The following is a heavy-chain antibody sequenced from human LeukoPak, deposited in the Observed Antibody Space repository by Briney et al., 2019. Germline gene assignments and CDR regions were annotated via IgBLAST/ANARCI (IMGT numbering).Heavy chain of an antibody. Sequence: GGSPRLSCAASGFSFSTLSMHWVRQAPGKGLEWVAVISYDGVNKYFADSVMGRFTISRDNSQNTLYLQMSSLRPEDTAVYYCAKDLGLSGPVFDYWGQGTLVTVSS. V-gene: IGHV3-30*18. D-gene: IGHD3/OR15-3a*01. CDR3: AKDLGLSGPVFDY. J-gene: IGHJ4*02. CDR2: ISYDGVNK. CDR1: GFSFSTLS.